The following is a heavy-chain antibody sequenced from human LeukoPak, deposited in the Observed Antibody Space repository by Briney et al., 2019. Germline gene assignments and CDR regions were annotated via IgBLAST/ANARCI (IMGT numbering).Heavy chain of an antibody. CDR3: ARESGSYAWFDP. CDR2: IYYSGST. Sequence: SQTLSLTCTVSGGSISSGGYYWSWIRQPPGKGLEWIGYIYYSGSTNYSPSLKSRVTISVDTSKNQFSLKLSSVTAADTAVYYCARESGSYAWFDPWGQGTLVTVSS. CDR1: GGSISSGGYY. V-gene: IGHV4-61*08. D-gene: IGHD1-26*01. J-gene: IGHJ5*02.